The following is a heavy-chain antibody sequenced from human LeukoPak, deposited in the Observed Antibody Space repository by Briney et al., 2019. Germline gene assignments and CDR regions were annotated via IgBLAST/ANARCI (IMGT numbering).Heavy chain of an antibody. Sequence: GGSLRLSCAASGFTFSSYWMTWVRQGPGKGLEWVANIKPDGSLIYYVDSVKGRFAISRDNAKNSLYLQMNSLRAEDTAVYYCAKWELYSGFYYIDYWGQGTLATVPS. J-gene: IGHJ4*02. D-gene: IGHD1-26*01. CDR1: GFTFSSYW. CDR3: AKWELYSGFYYIDY. V-gene: IGHV3-7*01. CDR2: IKPDGSLI.